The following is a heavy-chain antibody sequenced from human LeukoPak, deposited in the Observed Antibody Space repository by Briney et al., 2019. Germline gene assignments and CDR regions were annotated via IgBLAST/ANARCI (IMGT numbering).Heavy chain of an antibody. CDR1: GYTFTSYW. Sequence: GESLKISCKGSGYTFTSYWIAWVRQMPGKGLEWMGIIYPGDSDTRYSPSSQGQVTISADKSISTAYLQWSSLKASDTAMYYCARANSGSYPGLDYWGQGTLVTVSS. V-gene: IGHV5-51*01. CDR3: ARANSGSYPGLDY. CDR2: IYPGDSDT. J-gene: IGHJ4*02. D-gene: IGHD1-26*01.